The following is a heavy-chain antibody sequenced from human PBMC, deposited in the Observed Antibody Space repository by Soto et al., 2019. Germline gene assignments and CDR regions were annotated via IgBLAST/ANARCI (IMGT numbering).Heavy chain of an antibody. CDR3: AREEYYHYIWGSQNIDY. D-gene: IGHD3-16*01. V-gene: IGHV3-33*01. Sequence: GGSLRLSCAASGFTFSSYGMHWVRQAPGKGLEWVAVIWYDGSNKYYADSVKGRFTISRDNSKNTLYLQMNSLRAEDTAVYYCAREEYYHYIWGSQNIDYWGQGTLVTVSS. CDR1: GFTFSSYG. CDR2: IWYDGSNK. J-gene: IGHJ4*02.